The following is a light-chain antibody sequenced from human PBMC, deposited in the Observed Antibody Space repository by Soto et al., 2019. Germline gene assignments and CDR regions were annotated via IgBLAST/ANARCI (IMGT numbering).Light chain of an antibody. V-gene: IGKV3-15*01. Sequence: EIVMTQSPATLSVSPGERATLSCRARQSVSSNLAWYQQKPGQAPRLLIYCASTRAAGIPARFSGSGSGTEFTLTISRLQSEDVAVYFCQQYNNRWTFGPGTKVEIK. CDR2: CAS. CDR3: QQYNNRWT. CDR1: QSVSSN. J-gene: IGKJ1*01.